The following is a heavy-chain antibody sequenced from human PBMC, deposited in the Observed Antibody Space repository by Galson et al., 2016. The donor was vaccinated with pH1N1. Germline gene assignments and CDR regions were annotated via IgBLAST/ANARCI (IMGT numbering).Heavy chain of an antibody. CDR2: ISYDGTHT. D-gene: IGHD6-19*01. V-gene: IGHV3-30-3*02. Sequence: SLRLSCAASGFIFGSYAMHWVRQTPGKGLEWLTLISYDGTHTYYADFVKGRFSISRDNSKNTLYLQMNSPRPEDTAIYFCAKDRIAVAPIDYFDNWGQGTLVTVSS. J-gene: IGHJ4*02. CDR1: GFIFGSYA. CDR3: AKDRIAVAPIDYFDN.